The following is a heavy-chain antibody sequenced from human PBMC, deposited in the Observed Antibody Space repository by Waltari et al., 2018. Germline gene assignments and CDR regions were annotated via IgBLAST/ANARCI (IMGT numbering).Heavy chain of an antibody. D-gene: IGHD2-2*02. CDR1: GYTFTSRG. J-gene: IGHJ4*02. Sequence: QVQLVQSGGEMKEPGASVKVSCKASGYTFTSRGINWVRQAPGQGLEWMGGINTQNGSTNYAQNLQGRVTMTADTSTTTAYMELRSLKSDDTAIYYCARTCISAACYMIYWGQGTLVTVSA. CDR2: INTQNGST. V-gene: IGHV1-18*01. CDR3: ARTCISAACYMIY.